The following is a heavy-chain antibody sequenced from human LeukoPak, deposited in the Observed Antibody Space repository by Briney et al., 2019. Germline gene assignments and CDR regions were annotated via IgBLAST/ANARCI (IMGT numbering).Heavy chain of an antibody. CDR3: ASQPEYCSSTSCYEYY. D-gene: IGHD2-2*01. V-gene: IGHV5-10-1*01. J-gene: IGHJ4*02. Sequence: GESLKISCKGSGYRFTSYCISWVRQMPGKGLEWLGRIVPSDSYTNNSPSFQGHVTISAAKSISTAYLQWSSLKASDTAMYYCASQPEYCSSTSCYEYYWGQGTLVTVSS. CDR2: IVPSDSYT. CDR1: GYRFTSYC.